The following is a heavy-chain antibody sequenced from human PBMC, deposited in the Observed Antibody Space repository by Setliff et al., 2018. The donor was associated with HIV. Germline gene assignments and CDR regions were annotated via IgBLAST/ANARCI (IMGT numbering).Heavy chain of an antibody. CDR2: IYTSGST. J-gene: IGHJ3*02. Sequence: PPETLSLTCAVYGGSFSGSYYWSWIRQPAGKGLEWIGRIYTSGSTNYNPSLKSRVTISVDTSKKQFSLKVNSVTAADTAVYYCARAPFYSGYDSHDSSGYYLDAFDIWGPGTMVTVSS. CDR3: ARAPFYSGYDSHDSSGYYLDAFDI. CDR1: GGSFSGSYY. D-gene: IGHD3-22*01. V-gene: IGHV4-61*02.